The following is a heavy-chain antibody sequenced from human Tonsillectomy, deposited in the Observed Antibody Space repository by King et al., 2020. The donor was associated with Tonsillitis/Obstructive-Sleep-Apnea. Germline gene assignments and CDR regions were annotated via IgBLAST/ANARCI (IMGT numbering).Heavy chain of an antibody. V-gene: IGHV4-59*01. Sequence: VQLQESGPGLVKPSETLSLTCTVPGGPISSYYWSWIRQPPGKGLEWIGYIYHSGSTNYNPSLKSRVTISVDTSKNQFSLKLSSVTAADTAVYYCARDMVLEAGGDAFVIWGQGTMGTVSS. D-gene: IGHD2-8*01. CDR1: GGPISSYY. CDR2: IYHSGST. CDR3: ARDMVLEAGGDAFVI. J-gene: IGHJ3*02.